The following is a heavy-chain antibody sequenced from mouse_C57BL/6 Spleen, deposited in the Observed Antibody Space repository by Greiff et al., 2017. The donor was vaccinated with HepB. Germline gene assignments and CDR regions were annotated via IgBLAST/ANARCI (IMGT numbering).Heavy chain of an antibody. CDR1: GYTFTDYN. J-gene: IGHJ4*01. V-gene: IGHV1-18*01. CDR2: INPNNGGT. Sequence: VQLKQSGPELVKPGASVKIPCKASGYTFTDYNMDWVKQSHGKSLEWIGDINPNNGGTIYNQKFKGKATLTVDKSSSTAYMELRSLTSEDTAVYYCARKHDGYFLYAMDYWGQGTSVTVSS. D-gene: IGHD2-3*01. CDR3: ARKHDGYFLYAMDY.